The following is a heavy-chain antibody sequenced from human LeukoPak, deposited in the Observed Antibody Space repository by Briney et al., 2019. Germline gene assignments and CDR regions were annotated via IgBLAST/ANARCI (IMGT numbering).Heavy chain of an antibody. CDR1: GYSFPTYW. D-gene: IGHD2-2*03. V-gene: IGHV5-51*01. CDR3: ARPPSRGYSSSFEY. J-gene: IGHJ4*02. Sequence: GESLKISCKGSGYSFPTYWIAWVRQMPGKGLEWMGIIYPDESNIKYSPSFQGQVTISADKSISTAYLQWSSLKASDTAMYYCARPPSRGYSSSFEYWGQGTLVTVSS. CDR2: IYPDESNI.